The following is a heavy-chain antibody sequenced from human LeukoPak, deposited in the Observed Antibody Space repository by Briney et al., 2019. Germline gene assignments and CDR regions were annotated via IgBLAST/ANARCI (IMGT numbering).Heavy chain of an antibody. Sequence: PGGSLRLSCAASGFTFSSYSMNWVRQAPGKGLEWVSSISSSSSYIYYADSVKGRFTISRDNAKNSLYLQMNSLRAEDTAVYYCARLSRIVGATLEDYWGQGTLVTVSS. CDR2: ISSSSSYI. J-gene: IGHJ4*02. D-gene: IGHD1-26*01. CDR1: GFTFSSYS. CDR3: ARLSRIVGATLEDY. V-gene: IGHV3-21*01.